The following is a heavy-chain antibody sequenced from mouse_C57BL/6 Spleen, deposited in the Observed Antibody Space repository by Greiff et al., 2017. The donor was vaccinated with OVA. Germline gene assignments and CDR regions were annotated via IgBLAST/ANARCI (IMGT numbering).Heavy chain of an antibody. CDR3: ARHPYYYGSSYDYAMDY. D-gene: IGHD1-1*01. CDR2: FYPGSGSI. V-gene: IGHV1-62-2*01. Sequence: VHLVESGAELVKPGASVKLSCKASGYTFTEYTIHWVKQRSGQGLEWIGWFYPGSGSIKYNEKFKDKATLTADKSSSTVYMELSRLTSEDSAVYFCARHPYYYGSSYDYAMDYWGQGTSVTVSS. CDR1: GYTFTEYT. J-gene: IGHJ4*01.